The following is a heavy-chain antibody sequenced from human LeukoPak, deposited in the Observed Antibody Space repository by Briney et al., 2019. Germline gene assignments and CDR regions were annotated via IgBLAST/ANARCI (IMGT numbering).Heavy chain of an antibody. J-gene: IGHJ5*02. CDR3: ASYGSGSYYVP. V-gene: IGHV3-23*01. Sequence: PGGSLRLSCEASGFTFSSYGMTWIRQAPGKGLEWVSIISGSGGSTYYADSVKGRFTISRDNSKNTLYLQMNSLRVDDTAVYYCASYGSGSYYVPWGQGTLVTVSS. CDR1: GFTFSSYG. CDR2: ISGSGGST. D-gene: IGHD3-10*01.